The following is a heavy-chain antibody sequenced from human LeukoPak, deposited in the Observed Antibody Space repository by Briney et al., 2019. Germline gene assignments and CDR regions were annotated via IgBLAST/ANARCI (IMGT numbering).Heavy chain of an antibody. CDR1: GNYL. CDR2: INSDGSWT. D-gene: IGHD2/OR15-2a*01. Sequence: GGSLRLSCAASGNYLMHWVRQAPGKGLVWVSHINSDGSWTSYADSVKGRFTISKDNAKNTVYLQMNNLRAEDTAVYYCVSFYETYWGRGTLVTVSS. CDR3: VSFYETY. V-gene: IGHV3-74*01. J-gene: IGHJ4*02.